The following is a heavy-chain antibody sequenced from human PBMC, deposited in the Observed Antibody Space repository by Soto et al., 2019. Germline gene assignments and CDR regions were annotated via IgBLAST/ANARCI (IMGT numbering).Heavy chain of an antibody. D-gene: IGHD2-2*01. J-gene: IGHJ3*02. CDR3: AIVLVGGGYPDVFDS. V-gene: IGHV6-1*01. CDR1: GDSVSSNSAA. Sequence: SQSLSLTGAISGDSVSSNSAAWNWIRQSPSRGLEWLGRTYYRSKWYNDYAVSVKSRITINPDTSKNQFSLQLNSVTPEDTAVYYCAIVLVGGGYPDVFDSWGQRSLDTVSS. CDR2: TYYRSKWYN.